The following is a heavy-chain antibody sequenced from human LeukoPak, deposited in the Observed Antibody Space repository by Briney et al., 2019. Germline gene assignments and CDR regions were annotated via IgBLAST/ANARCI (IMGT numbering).Heavy chain of an antibody. V-gene: IGHV3-20*04. CDR2: INWNGGST. J-gene: IGHJ4*02. CDR1: GFTFDDYG. D-gene: IGHD1-14*01. Sequence: GSLRLSCAASGFTFDDYGMSWVRQAPGKGLEWVSGINWNGGSTGYADSVKGRFTISRDNSKNTLYLQMNSLRAEDAAVYYCAKPARTDYVDYWGQGTLVTVST. CDR3: AKPARTDYVDY.